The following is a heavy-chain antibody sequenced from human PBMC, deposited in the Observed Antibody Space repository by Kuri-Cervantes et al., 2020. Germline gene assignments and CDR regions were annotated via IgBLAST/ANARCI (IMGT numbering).Heavy chain of an antibody. CDR3: ARLGAGYGSGSYDY. Sequence: SCAISGDSVSSNSAAWNWIRQSPSRGLEWLGRTYYRSKWYNDYAVSVKSRITINPDTSKNQFSLKLSSVTAADTAVYYCARLGAGYGSGSYDYWGQGTLVTVSS. D-gene: IGHD3-10*01. CDR1: GDSVSSNSAA. V-gene: IGHV6-1*01. J-gene: IGHJ4*02. CDR2: TYYRSKWYN.